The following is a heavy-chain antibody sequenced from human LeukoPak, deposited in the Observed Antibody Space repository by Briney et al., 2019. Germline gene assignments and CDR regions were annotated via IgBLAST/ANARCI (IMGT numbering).Heavy chain of an antibody. CDR3: ARDLEPYGDYDLGY. CDR2: IIPIFGTA. Sequence: SVKVSCKASGGTFSSYAISWVRQAPGQGLEWMGGIIPIFGTANYAQKFQGRVTMTRDTSTSAVYMELSSLRSEDTAVYYCARDLEPYGDYDLGYWGQGTLVTVSS. CDR1: GGTFSSYA. V-gene: IGHV1-69*05. J-gene: IGHJ4*02. D-gene: IGHD4-17*01.